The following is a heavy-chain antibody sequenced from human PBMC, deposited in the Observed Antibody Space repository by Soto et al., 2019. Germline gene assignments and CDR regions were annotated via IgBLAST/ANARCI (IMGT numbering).Heavy chain of an antibody. Sequence: PGGSLRLSCAASGFTFSSYAMSWVRQAPGKGLEWVSAISGSGGSTYYADSVKGRFTISRDNSKNTLYLQMNSLRAEDTAVYYCAKTRYSSSSIVGYYYYYGMDVWGQGTTVTVSS. D-gene: IGHD6-6*01. V-gene: IGHV3-23*01. CDR2: ISGSGGST. CDR1: GFTFSSYA. CDR3: AKTRYSSSSIVGYYYYYGMDV. J-gene: IGHJ6*02.